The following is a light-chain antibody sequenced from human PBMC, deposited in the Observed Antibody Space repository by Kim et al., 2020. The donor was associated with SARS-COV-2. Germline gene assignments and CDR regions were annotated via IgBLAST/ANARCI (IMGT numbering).Light chain of an antibody. CDR2: AAS. CDR3: QKCDSAPWT. V-gene: IGKV1-27*01. Sequence: ASVGDRVTIPCRASQDISNYLAWLQLKPGKAPKLLIYAASALQPGVPSRFSGSGSGTDFTLTVTSLQPEDVATYYCQKCDSAPWTFGQGTKVDIK. CDR1: QDISNY. J-gene: IGKJ1*01.